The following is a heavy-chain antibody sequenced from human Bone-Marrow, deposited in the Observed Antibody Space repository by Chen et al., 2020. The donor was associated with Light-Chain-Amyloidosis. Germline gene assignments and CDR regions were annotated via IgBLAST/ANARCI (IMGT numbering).Heavy chain of an antibody. CDR2: INDDGSST. D-gene: IGHD3-22*01. CDR3: ARGARRGSYYDNSGHRGIDS. CDR1: GFTLSTYW. Sequence: EVQLVESGGGLVQPGGSLRLSCGVSGFTLSTYWMLWVSQAPGKGLVWLSRINDDGSSTADADSVKGRFTISRDNAKNTLFLQMNSLRGEDTAVYYCARGARRGSYYDNSGHRGIDSWGQGTLVTVSS. J-gene: IGHJ4*02. V-gene: IGHV3-74*01.